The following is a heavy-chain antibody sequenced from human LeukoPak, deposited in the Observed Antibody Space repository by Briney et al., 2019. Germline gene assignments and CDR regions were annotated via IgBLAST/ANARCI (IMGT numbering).Heavy chain of an antibody. Sequence: SETLSLTCTVSGGSISSYYWSWIRQPPGKGLEWIGYMYYSGSTNYNPSLKSRVTISVDTSKNQFSLRLSSVTAADTAVYYCAREVCTGGTCYFDYWGQGTLVTVSS. V-gene: IGHV4-59*12. CDR3: AREVCTGGTCYFDY. CDR1: GGSISSYY. J-gene: IGHJ4*02. D-gene: IGHD2-8*02. CDR2: MYYSGST.